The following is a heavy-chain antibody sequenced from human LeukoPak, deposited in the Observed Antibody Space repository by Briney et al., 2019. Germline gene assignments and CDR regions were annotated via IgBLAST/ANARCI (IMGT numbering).Heavy chain of an antibody. D-gene: IGHD3-3*01. CDR3: ASQGDFWSGSNWFDP. Sequence: PSETLSLTCAVYGGSFSGYYWSWIRQPPGKGLEWIGEINHSGSTNYNPSLKSRVTISVDTSKNQFSLKLSSVTAADTAVYYCASQGDFWSGSNWFDPWGQGTLVTVSS. CDR2: INHSGST. CDR1: GGSFSGYY. V-gene: IGHV4-34*01. J-gene: IGHJ5*02.